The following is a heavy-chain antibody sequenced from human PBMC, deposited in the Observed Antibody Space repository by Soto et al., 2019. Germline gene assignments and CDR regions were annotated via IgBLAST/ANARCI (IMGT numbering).Heavy chain of an antibody. CDR3: ATDQHGDYAVDY. D-gene: IGHD4-17*01. CDR1: GYTLTELS. J-gene: IGHJ4*02. V-gene: IGHV1-24*01. Sequence: AASVKVSCKVSGYTLTELSMHWVRQAPGKGLEWMGGFDPEDGETIYAQKFQGRVTMTEDTSTDTAYMELSSLRSEDTAVYYCATDQHGDYAVDYWGQGTLVTVSS. CDR2: FDPEDGET.